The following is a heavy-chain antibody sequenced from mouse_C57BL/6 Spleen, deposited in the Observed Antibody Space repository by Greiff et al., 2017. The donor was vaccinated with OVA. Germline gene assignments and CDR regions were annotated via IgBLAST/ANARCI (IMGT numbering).Heavy chain of an antibody. V-gene: IGHV1-20*01. J-gene: IGHJ4*01. CDR3: ARWYYGSNYAMDY. Sequence: VQLQQSGPELVKPGDSVKISCKASGYSFTGYFMNWVMQSHGTSLEWIGRINPYNGDTFYNQKFKGKATLTVDKSSSTAHMELRSLTSEDSAVYYCARWYYGSNYAMDYWGQGTSVTVSS. CDR2: INPYNGDT. CDR1: GYSFTGYF. D-gene: IGHD1-1*01.